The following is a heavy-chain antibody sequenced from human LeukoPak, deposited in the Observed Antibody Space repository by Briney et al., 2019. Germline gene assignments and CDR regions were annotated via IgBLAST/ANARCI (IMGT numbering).Heavy chain of an antibody. J-gene: IGHJ3*02. D-gene: IGHD3-3*01. Sequence: ASVKVSCKASGYTFTSYGISWVRQAPGQGLEWMGWISAYNGNTNYAQKLQGRVTMTTDTSTSTAYMELSSLRSEDTAVYYCARADYDFWSGYLSHAFDIWGQGTMVTVSS. V-gene: IGHV1-18*01. CDR1: GYTFTSYG. CDR3: ARADYDFWSGYLSHAFDI. CDR2: ISAYNGNT.